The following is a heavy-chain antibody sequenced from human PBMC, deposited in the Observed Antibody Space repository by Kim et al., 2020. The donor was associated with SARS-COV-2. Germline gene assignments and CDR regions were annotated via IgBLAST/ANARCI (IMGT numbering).Heavy chain of an antibody. D-gene: IGHD5-18*01. CDR2: ISGSGDAT. V-gene: IGHV3-23*01. Sequence: GGSLRLSCAASEFTFSNYAMSWVRRAPGRGLEWVSSISGSGDATYYADSVKGRFTISRDNSKNTLHLQMDSLRVEDTAVYYCAIIQHASVYWGEGTRVTVPS. J-gene: IGHJ4*02. CDR3: AIIQHASVY. CDR1: EFTFSNYA.